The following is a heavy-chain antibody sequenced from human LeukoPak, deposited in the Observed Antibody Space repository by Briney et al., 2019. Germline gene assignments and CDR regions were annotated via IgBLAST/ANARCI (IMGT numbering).Heavy chain of an antibody. D-gene: IGHD3-22*01. J-gene: IGHJ4*02. Sequence: GRSLSLACAAYGLTFGSYSMNWVRQARGEGREWDSSISSSSSYIYYADSVKGRFTISRDNAKNSLYLQMNSLRAEDTAVYYCARANYYDSYFDYWGQGTLVTVSS. V-gene: IGHV3-21*01. CDR1: GLTFGSYS. CDR3: ARANYYDSYFDY. CDR2: ISSSSSYI.